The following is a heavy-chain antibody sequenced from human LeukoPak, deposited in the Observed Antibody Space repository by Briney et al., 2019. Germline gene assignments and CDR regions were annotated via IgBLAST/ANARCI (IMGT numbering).Heavy chain of an antibody. CDR2: IYYTGGT. J-gene: IGHJ4*02. V-gene: IGHV4-39*01. CDR3: ARHGGTRVTLVEVYYFDY. D-gene: IGHD4-11*01. CDR1: GGPITTSSYY. Sequence: SETLSLTCSVSGGPITTSSYYWGWIRQPPEKGLEWIGSIYYTGGTYYSPSLKSRVTISVDTSKNQFSLKLSSVTAADTAVYYCARHGGTRVTLVEVYYFDYWGQGTLVTVSS.